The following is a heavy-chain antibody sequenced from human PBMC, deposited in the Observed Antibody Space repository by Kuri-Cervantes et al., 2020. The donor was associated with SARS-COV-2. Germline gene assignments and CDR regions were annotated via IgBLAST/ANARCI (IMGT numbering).Heavy chain of an antibody. J-gene: IGHJ6*02. CDR2: IKSKTGGGTT. CDR1: GFTFSNAW. CDR3: TTDPQYYDFWSGYYYYGMDV. Sequence: GESLKISRAASGFTFSNAWMSWVRQAPGKGLEWVGRIKSKTGGGTTDYAAPVKGRFTISRDDSKNTLYLQMNSLKTEDTAVYYCTTDPQYYDFWSGYYYYGMDVWDQGTTVTVSS. D-gene: IGHD3-3*01. V-gene: IGHV3-15*01.